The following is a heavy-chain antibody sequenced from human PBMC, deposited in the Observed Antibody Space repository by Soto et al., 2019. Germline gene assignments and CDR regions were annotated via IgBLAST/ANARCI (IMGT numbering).Heavy chain of an antibody. CDR1: GGSISSYY. CDR2: IYYSGST. Sequence: SETLSLTCTVSGGSISSYYWSWIRQPPGKGLEWIGYIYYSGSTNYNPSLKSRVTISVDTSNNQFSLKLSSVTAADTAVYYCAREGIAARNWFDPWGQGTLVTVSS. J-gene: IGHJ5*02. D-gene: IGHD6-6*01. V-gene: IGHV4-59*01. CDR3: AREGIAARNWFDP.